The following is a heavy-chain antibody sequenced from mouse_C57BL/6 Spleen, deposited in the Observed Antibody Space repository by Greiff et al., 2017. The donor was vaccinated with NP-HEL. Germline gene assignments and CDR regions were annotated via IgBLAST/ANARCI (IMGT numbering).Heavy chain of an antibody. J-gene: IGHJ2*01. CDR1: GYTFTDYE. CDR2: IDPETGGT. Sequence: QVQLQQSGAELVRPGDSVTLSCKASGYTFTDYEMHWVKQTPVHGLEWIGAIDPETGGTAYNQKFKGKAILTADKSSSTAYMELRSLTSEDSAVYYCTTTVVAPYFDYWGQGTTLTVSS. CDR3: TTTVVAPYFDY. V-gene: IGHV1-15*01. D-gene: IGHD1-1*01.